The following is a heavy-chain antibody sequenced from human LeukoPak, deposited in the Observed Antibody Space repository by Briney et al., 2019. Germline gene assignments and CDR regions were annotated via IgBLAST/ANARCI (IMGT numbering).Heavy chain of an antibody. CDR1: GGSISSGGYY. CDR3: ARASIRYFDWLSAFDI. V-gene: IGHV4-31*03. CDR2: IYYSGST. D-gene: IGHD3-9*01. J-gene: IGHJ3*02. Sequence: PSETLSLTCTVSGGSISSGGYYWSWIRQHPGTGLEWIGYIYYSGSTYYNPSLKSRVTISVDTSKNQFSLKLSSVTAADTAVYYCARASIRYFDWLSAFDIWGQGTMVTVSS.